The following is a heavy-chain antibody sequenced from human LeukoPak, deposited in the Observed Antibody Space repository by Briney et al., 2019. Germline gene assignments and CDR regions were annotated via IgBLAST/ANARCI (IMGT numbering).Heavy chain of an antibody. D-gene: IGHD6-13*01. V-gene: IGHV3-53*01. CDR1: GFTVSSSY. J-gene: IGHJ4*02. CDR3: AKITTSSWSPFDF. Sequence: GGSLRLSCAASGFTVSSSYMSWVRQAPGKGLEWVSVFYSGGKTYYTDSVKGRFTISRDNSKNTLYLQMNSLRAEDTAVYYCAKITTSSWSPFDFWGQGTLVTVSS. CDR2: FYSGGKT.